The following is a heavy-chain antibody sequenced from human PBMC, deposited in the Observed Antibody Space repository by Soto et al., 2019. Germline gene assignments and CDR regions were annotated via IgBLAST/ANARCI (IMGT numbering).Heavy chain of an antibody. J-gene: IGHJ6*02. Sequence: SETLPHTCTVSGGSISSGDYCWSWIRQPPGKGLEWIGYIYYSGTTYYNPSLKSRVTISVDTSKNQFSLKLSSVTAADTAVYYCARAGNERGPDFWSGYYTYGMDVWGQGTTVTVSS. CDR3: ARAGNERGPDFWSGYYTYGMDV. CDR2: IYYSGTT. D-gene: IGHD3-3*01. CDR1: GGSISSGDYC. V-gene: IGHV4-30-4*01.